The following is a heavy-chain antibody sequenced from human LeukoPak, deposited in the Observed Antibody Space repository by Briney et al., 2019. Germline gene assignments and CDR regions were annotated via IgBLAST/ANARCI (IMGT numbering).Heavy chain of an antibody. V-gene: IGHV4-4*09. J-gene: IGHJ3*02. D-gene: IGHD2-2*01. Sequence: PSETLSLTCTVSGSISSYYWSWIRQPPGKGLEWIGYIYTSGSTNYNPSLKSRVTISVDTSKSQFSLDLSSVTAADTAVYYCARQKCTSTSCPTKNAFDIWGQGTMVTVSS. CDR3: ARQKCTSTSCPTKNAFDI. CDR1: GSISSYY. CDR2: IYTSGST.